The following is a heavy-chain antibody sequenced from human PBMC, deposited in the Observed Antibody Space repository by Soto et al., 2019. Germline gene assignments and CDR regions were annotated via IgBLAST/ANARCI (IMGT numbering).Heavy chain of an antibody. D-gene: IGHD4-4*01. J-gene: IGHJ6*02. CDR2: ISYDGSNK. CDR3: GRDSFPTTTKEHGVYLYYGVDV. V-gene: IGHV3-30-3*01. CDR1: GFTLSSYA. Sequence: QVQLVESGGGVVQSGRSLRLSCAASGFTLSSYAMHWVRQAPGKGLEWVAVISYDGSNKYYADSVKGRFTISRDNSKNTLDLQMSSLRAEDTAVFYCGRDSFPTTTKEHGVYLYYGVDVWGQGTTVTVSS.